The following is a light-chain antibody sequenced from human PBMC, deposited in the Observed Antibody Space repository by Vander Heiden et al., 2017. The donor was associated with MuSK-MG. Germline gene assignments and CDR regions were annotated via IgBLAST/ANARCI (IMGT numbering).Light chain of an antibody. V-gene: IGKV4-1*01. CDR3: HQDHASSLT. Sequence: DLVMTQSPHSLSVSLGGRATIDCKASQSLFHSDNSKDCLAWYHQKPGQPPKLLMSWASTRVSGVPDRFSGSGSGTDFTLTISSLQAEDVAVYYCHQDHASSLTLGPGTKVDIK. CDR2: WAS. CDR1: QSLFHSDNSKDC. J-gene: IGKJ3*01.